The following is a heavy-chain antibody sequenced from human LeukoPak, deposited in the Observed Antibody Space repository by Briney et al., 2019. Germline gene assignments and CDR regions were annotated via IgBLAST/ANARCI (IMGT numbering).Heavy chain of an antibody. CDR1: GGSVSSGSYY. D-gene: IGHD2-15*01. V-gene: IGHV4-61*01. Sequence: SETLSLTYTVSGGSVSSGSYYWSWIRQPPGKGLEWIGYIYYSGSTNYNPSLKSRVTISVDTSKNQFSLKLSSVTAADTAVYYCARVSGRGYYWGQGTLVTVSS. J-gene: IGHJ4*02. CDR3: ARVSGRGYY. CDR2: IYYSGST.